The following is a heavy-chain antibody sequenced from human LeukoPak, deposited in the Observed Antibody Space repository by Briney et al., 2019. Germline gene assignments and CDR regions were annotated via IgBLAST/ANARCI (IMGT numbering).Heavy chain of an antibody. Sequence: PGGSLRLSCEASGFTFSNYEINWVRQAPGKGLEWVSYISSSGSTIYYADSVKGRFTISRDNAKNSLYLQMNSPRAEDTAVYYCVRPYGGKSHYWGQGTLVTVSS. CDR2: ISSSGSTI. CDR3: VRPYGGKSHY. D-gene: IGHD4-23*01. CDR1: GFTFSNYE. J-gene: IGHJ4*02. V-gene: IGHV3-48*03.